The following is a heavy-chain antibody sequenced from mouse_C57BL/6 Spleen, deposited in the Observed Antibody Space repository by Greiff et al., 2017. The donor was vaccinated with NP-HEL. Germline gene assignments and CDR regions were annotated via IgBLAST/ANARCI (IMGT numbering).Heavy chain of an antibody. V-gene: IGHV1-82*01. J-gene: IGHJ3*01. D-gene: IGHD2-3*01. Sequence: QVQLQQSGPELVKPGASVKISCKASGYAFSSSWMNWVKQRPGKGLEWIGRIYPGDGDTNYNGKFKGKATLTADKSSSTAYMQLSSLTSEDSAVYCCARSRWLLAWFAYWGQGTLVTVSA. CDR3: ARSRWLLAWFAY. CDR2: IYPGDGDT. CDR1: GYAFSSSW.